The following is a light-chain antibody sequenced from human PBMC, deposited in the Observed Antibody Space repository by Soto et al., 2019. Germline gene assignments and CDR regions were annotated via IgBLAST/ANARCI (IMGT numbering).Light chain of an antibody. CDR1: QTISSW. Sequence: DIQTTQSPSTLSGSVGDRVTITCRASQTISSWLAWYQQKPGKAPKLLIYRASTLKSGVPARFSGSGSGTEFTLTISSLQPDDFAIYYCQHYSSYSEAFGQGTKVDIK. CDR2: RAS. CDR3: QHYSSYSEA. V-gene: IGKV1-5*03. J-gene: IGKJ1*01.